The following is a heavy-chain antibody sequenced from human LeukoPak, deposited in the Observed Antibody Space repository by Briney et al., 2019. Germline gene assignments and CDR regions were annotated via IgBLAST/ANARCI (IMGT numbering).Heavy chain of an antibody. CDR1: GFTFSNAW. CDR3: TTTFDSSGFPA. Sequence: GGSLRLSCAASGFTFSNAWMSWVRQAPGKGLEWVGRIKSKTDGGTTDYAAPMKGRFTISRDDSKNTLYLQMNSLKTEDTAVYYCTTTFDSSGFPAWGQGTLVTVSS. CDR2: IKSKTDGGTT. V-gene: IGHV3-15*01. J-gene: IGHJ5*02. D-gene: IGHD6-19*01.